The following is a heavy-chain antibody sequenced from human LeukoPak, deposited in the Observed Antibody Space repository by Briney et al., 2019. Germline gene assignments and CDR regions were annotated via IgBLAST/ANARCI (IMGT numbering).Heavy chain of an antibody. Sequence: SETLSLTCTVSGGSISSSSYYWGWIRQPPGKGLEWIGSIYYSGSTYYNPSLKSRVTISVDTSKNQFSLKLSSVTAADTAVYYCARDSTKDEFDPWGQGTLVTVSS. D-gene: IGHD5-24*01. V-gene: IGHV4-39*02. J-gene: IGHJ5*02. CDR2: IYYSGST. CDR3: ARDSTKDEFDP. CDR1: GGSISSSSYY.